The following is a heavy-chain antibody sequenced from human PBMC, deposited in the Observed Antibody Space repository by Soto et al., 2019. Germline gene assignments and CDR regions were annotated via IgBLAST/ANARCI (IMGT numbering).Heavy chain of an antibody. V-gene: IGHV3-23*01. CDR2: ISGSGGST. D-gene: IGHD3-10*01. CDR1: GFTFSSYA. J-gene: IGHJ6*02. CDR3: AKGTLLSKYYGMDV. Sequence: GGSLRLSCAASGFTFSSYAMSWVRQAPGKGLEWVSAISGSGGSTYYADSVKGRFTISRDNSKNTLYLQMNSPRAEDTAVYYCAKGTLLSKYYGMDVWGQGTTVTVSS.